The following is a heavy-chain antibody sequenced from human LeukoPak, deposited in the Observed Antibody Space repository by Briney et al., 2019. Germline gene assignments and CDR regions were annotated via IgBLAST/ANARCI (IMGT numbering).Heavy chain of an antibody. CDR1: GFTFSSYS. CDR2: ISSSSSYI. CDR3: ARAPLAVAGTLNY. Sequence: KPGGSLRLSCAASGFTFSSYSMNWVRQAPGKGLEWVSSISSSSSYIYYADSVKGRFTISRDNAKNSLYLQMNSLRAEDTAVYYCARAPLAVAGTLNYRGQGNLVTVSS. J-gene: IGHJ4*02. V-gene: IGHV3-21*01. D-gene: IGHD6-19*01.